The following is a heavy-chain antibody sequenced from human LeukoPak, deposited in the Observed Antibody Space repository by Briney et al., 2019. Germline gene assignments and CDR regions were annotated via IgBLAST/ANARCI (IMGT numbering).Heavy chain of an antibody. Sequence: PSETLSLTCTVSGGSIRSSSYYWGWIRQPPGKGLEGIGSIYYSGSTYYNPSLKSRVTISVDTSKNQFSLRLSSVTAADTAVYYCARQGGYTYGPGVYWGQGTLVTVSS. CDR1: GGSIRSSSYY. J-gene: IGHJ4*02. D-gene: IGHD5-18*01. CDR2: IYYSGST. V-gene: IGHV4-39*01. CDR3: ARQGGYTYGPGVY.